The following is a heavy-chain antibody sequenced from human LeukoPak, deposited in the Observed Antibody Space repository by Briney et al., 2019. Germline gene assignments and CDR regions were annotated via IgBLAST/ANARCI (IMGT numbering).Heavy chain of an antibody. CDR2: ISWNSGSI. D-gene: IGHD3-10*01. CDR1: GFTFDDYA. CDR3: AKSPTGMVRGEYYFDY. V-gene: IGHV3-9*01. J-gene: IGHJ4*02. Sequence: PGGSLRLSCAASGFTFDDYAMHWVRQAPGKGLEWVSGISWNSGSIGYADSVKGRFAISRDNAKNSLYLQMNSLRAEDTALYYCAKSPTGMVRGEYYFDYWGQGTLVTVSS.